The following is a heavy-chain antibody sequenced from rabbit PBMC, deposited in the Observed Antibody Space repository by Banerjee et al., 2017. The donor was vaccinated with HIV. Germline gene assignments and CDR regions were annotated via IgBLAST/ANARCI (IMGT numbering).Heavy chain of an antibody. J-gene: IGHJ4*01. CDR2: INTSSGNT. CDR3: ARDYNL. Sequence: QEQLEESGGDLVKPEGSLTLTCTASGFSFSSSYWICWVRQAPGKGLEWIACINTSSGNTVYASWAKGRFTISRTSSTTVALQMTSLTAADTAPYFCARDYNLWGQGTLVTVS. CDR1: GFSFSSSYW. V-gene: IGHV1S45*01.